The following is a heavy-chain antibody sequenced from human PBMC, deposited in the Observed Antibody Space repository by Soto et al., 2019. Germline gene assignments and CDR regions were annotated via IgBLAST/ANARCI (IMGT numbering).Heavy chain of an antibody. CDR1: GFTFSRYG. D-gene: IGHD6-19*01. CDR3: ARAAGTVLGAEGTFGMDV. Sequence: QVQLVESGGGVVQPGRSLRLSCAASGFTFSRYGMHWVRQAPGKGLEWVAVIWYDGSNKYYADSVKGRFTISRDNSKNTLYLQMNSLGAEDTAVYYCARAAGTVLGAEGTFGMDVWGQGTTVTVSS. V-gene: IGHV3-33*01. CDR2: IWYDGSNK. J-gene: IGHJ6*02.